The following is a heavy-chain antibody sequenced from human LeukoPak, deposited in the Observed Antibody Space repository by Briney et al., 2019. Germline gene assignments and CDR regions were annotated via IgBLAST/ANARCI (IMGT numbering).Heavy chain of an antibody. D-gene: IGHD3-22*01. Sequence: SVKVSCKASGGTFSSYAISWVRQAPGQGLEWMGGIIPIFGTANYAQKFQGRVTITTDESTSTAYMELSSLRSEDTAVYYCARPAAVWDSSGPHAFDIWGQGTMVTVSS. J-gene: IGHJ3*02. V-gene: IGHV1-69*05. CDR2: IIPIFGTA. CDR3: ARPAAVWDSSGPHAFDI. CDR1: GGTFSSYA.